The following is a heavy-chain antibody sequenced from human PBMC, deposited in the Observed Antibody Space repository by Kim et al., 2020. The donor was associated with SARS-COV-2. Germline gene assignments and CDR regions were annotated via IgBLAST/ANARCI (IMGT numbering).Heavy chain of an antibody. J-gene: IGHJ4*02. Sequence: QGRVTITADESTSTAYMELSSLRSEDTAVYYCAREGSGSGSYYNPPGFDYWGQGTLVTVSS. CDR3: AREGSGSGSYYNPPGFDY. D-gene: IGHD3-10*01. V-gene: IGHV1-69*01.